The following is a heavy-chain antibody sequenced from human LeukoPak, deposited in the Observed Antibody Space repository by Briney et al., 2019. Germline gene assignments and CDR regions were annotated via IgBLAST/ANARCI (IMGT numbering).Heavy chain of an antibody. V-gene: IGHV4-34*01. CDR3: ARGLAFDP. J-gene: IGHJ5*02. CDR2: INESRST. CDR1: GGSFSGDY. Sequence: SETLSLTCAVSGGSFSGDYWSWIRQPPGKGPEWIGDINESRSTNYNPSLKSRVTISADTSKNQFSLKLSSVTAAVTAVYYGARGLAFDPWGQGTLVTVSS.